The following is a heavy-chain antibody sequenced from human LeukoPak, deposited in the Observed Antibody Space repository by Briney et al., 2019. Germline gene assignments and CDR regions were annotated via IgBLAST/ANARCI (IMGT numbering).Heavy chain of an antibody. CDR3: ARVPGGWFGELLFDY. D-gene: IGHD3-10*01. Sequence: LSGTLSLTCTVSGGFISSYYWSWIRQPPGKGLEGIGYIYYSGSTNYNPSLKSRVTISVDTSKNQFSLKLSSVTAADTAVYYCARVPGGWFGELLFDYWGQGTLVTVSS. V-gene: IGHV4-59*07. CDR1: GGFISSYY. CDR2: IYYSGST. J-gene: IGHJ4*02.